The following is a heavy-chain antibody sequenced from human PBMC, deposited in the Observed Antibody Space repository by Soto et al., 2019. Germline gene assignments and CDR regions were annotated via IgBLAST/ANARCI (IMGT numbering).Heavy chain of an antibody. CDR1: GGSLSGYY. V-gene: IGHV4-34*12. CDR3: AKPHYDSNTFYTFFDY. J-gene: IGHJ4*02. D-gene: IGHD3-22*01. Sequence: SETLSLTCAVYGGSLSGYYWSWIRQPPGKGLEWFGEILHGGRTIYSPCLKSRVTISVDTSKNQFSLELTSVTAADTAVYYCAKPHYDSNTFYTFFDYWGQGTLVTVSS. CDR2: ILHGGRT.